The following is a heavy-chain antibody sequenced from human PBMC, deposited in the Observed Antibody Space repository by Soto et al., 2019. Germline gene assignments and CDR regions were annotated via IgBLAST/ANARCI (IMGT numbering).Heavy chain of an antibody. CDR3: ARDQKLYCSSTSCPLVSGYYYYGMDV. Sequence: QVQLVQSGAEVKKPGSSVKVSCKASGGTFSSYAISWVRQAPGQGLEWMGGIIPIFGTANYAQKFQGRVTITADESTSTAYMELSSLRSEDTAVYYCARDQKLYCSSTSCPLVSGYYYYGMDVWGQGTTVTVSS. V-gene: IGHV1-69*01. CDR2: IIPIFGTA. J-gene: IGHJ6*02. D-gene: IGHD2-2*01. CDR1: GGTFSSYA.